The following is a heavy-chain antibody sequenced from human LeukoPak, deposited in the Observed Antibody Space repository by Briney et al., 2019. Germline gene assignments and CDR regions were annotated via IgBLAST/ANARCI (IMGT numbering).Heavy chain of an antibody. CDR2: IYHSGST. D-gene: IGHD3-22*01. J-gene: IGHJ5*02. CDR3: ARAVGSSGPYNWFDP. V-gene: IGHV4-30-2*01. Sequence: SQTLSLTCAVSGGSISSGGYSWSWIRQPPGKGLEWIGYIYHSGSTYYNPSLKSRVTIPVDRSKNQFSLKLSSVTAADTAVYYCARAVGSSGPYNWFDPWGQGTLVTVSS. CDR1: GGSISSGGYS.